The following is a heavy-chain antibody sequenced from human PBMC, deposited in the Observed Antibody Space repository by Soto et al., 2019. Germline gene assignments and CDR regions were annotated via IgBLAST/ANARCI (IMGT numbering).Heavy chain of an antibody. CDR3: GRARSLNLIESMEWIDP. Sequence: QVQLAESGGGVVQPGTSLRLSCAASGFTFNSSGMHWVRRAPGKGLEWVAVIWFDGSNKYYADSVKGRFTVARDNSKNTLYLQMNSLRVEDTAVYYCGRARSLNLIESMEWIDPWGQGTLVTVSS. CDR1: GFTFNSSG. V-gene: IGHV3-33*01. CDR2: IWFDGSNK. D-gene: IGHD3-16*02. J-gene: IGHJ5*02.